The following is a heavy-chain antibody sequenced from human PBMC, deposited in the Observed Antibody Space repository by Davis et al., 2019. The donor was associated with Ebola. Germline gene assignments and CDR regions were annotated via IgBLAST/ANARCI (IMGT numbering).Heavy chain of an antibody. J-gene: IGHJ6*02. CDR3: AKERSNYSNLYYYGMDV. D-gene: IGHD4-11*01. CDR1: GFTFSSYG. Sequence: GGSLRLSCAASGFTFSSYGMHWVRQAPGKGLEWVAVISYDGSNKYYADSVKGRFAISRDNSKNTLYLQMNSLRAEDTAVYYCAKERSNYSNLYYYGMDVWGQGTTVTVSS. CDR2: ISYDGSNK. V-gene: IGHV3-30*18.